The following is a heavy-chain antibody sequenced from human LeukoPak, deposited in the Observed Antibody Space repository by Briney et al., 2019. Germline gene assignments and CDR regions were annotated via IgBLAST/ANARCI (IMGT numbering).Heavy chain of an antibody. CDR1: GCTFTDYF. CDR2: INPSDWDT. V-gene: IGHV1-2*02. D-gene: IGHD2-2*01. CDR3: ARANFLYWSSSTRLCDY. J-gene: IGHJ4*02. Sequence: AVPVPCMACGCTFTDYFMHWVRQAPGQGVEWMGWINPSDWDTNYAPKFQGRVTITRDPPITKAHMEVSRLRSDDTAVYYCARANFLYWSSSTRLCDYWGQGTLVTVSS.